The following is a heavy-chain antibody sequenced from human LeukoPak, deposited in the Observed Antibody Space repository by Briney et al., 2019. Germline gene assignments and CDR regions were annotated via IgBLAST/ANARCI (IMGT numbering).Heavy chain of an antibody. D-gene: IGHD6-13*01. CDR2: IRYDGSNK. CDR1: GFTFSSYG. V-gene: IGHV3-30*02. J-gene: IGHJ4*02. Sequence: GGSLRLSCAASGFTFSSYGMHWVRQAPGKGLEWVAFIRYDGSNKYYADSVKGRFTISRDNSKNTLYLQMNSLRAEDTAVYYCARAGMYSSSWYDYWGQGTLVTVSS. CDR3: ARAGMYSSSWYDY.